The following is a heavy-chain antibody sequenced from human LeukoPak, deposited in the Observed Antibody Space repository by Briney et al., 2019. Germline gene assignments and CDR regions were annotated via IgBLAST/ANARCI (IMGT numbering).Heavy chain of an antibody. CDR3: ARSSYGSGWFDP. V-gene: IGHV1-2*02. D-gene: IGHD3-10*01. J-gene: IGHJ5*02. CDR2: INPNSGGT. CDR1: GYTFTGYY. Sequence: ASVKVSCKASGYTFTGYYMHWVRQAPGQGLEWMGWINPNSGGTNYAQKFQGRVTMTRGTSISTAYMELSRLRSDDTAVYYCARSSYGSGWFDPWGQGTLVTVSS.